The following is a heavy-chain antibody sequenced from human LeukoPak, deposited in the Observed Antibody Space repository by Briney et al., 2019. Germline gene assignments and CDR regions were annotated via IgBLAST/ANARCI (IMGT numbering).Heavy chain of an antibody. CDR2: INHSGST. D-gene: IGHD2-21*02. CDR3: ARHRYCGGDCYRGASY. CDR1: GGSISSSSYY. V-gene: IGHV4-39*01. J-gene: IGHJ4*02. Sequence: SETLSLTCTVSGGSISSSSYYWAWIRQPPGKGLEWIGEINHSGSTNYNPSLKSRVTISVDTSKNQFSLRLSSVTAADTAVYYCARHRYCGGDCYRGASYWGQGTLVTVSS.